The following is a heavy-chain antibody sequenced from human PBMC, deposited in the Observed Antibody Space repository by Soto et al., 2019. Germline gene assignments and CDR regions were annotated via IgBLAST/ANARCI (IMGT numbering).Heavy chain of an antibody. Sequence: LRLSCEGSGFSFPDYDMNWVRQTPGKGLEWVAAVGRFGNTYYRDSVRGRFTISRDDSRNTVYLQMNRLRVEDTAVYFCAKEGRLRSPAGDYFDSWALGSLVTVSS. CDR2: VGRFGNT. D-gene: IGHD3-10*01. J-gene: IGHJ4*02. CDR3: AKEGRLRSPAGDYFDS. V-gene: IGHV3-23*01. CDR1: GFSFPDYD.